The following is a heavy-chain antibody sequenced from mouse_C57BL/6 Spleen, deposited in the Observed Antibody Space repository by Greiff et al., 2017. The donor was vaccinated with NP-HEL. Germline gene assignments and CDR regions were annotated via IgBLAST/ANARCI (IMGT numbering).Heavy chain of an antibody. Sequence: VQLQQPGAELVRPGTSVKLSCKASGYTFTSYWMHWVKQRPGQGLEWIGVIDPSDSYTNYNQKFKGKATLTVDTSSSTAYMQLSSLTSEDSAVYYCANHYYGSSLWYFDVWGTGTTVTVSS. V-gene: IGHV1-59*01. CDR3: ANHYYGSSLWYFDV. CDR2: IDPSDSYT. J-gene: IGHJ1*03. CDR1: GYTFTSYW. D-gene: IGHD1-1*01.